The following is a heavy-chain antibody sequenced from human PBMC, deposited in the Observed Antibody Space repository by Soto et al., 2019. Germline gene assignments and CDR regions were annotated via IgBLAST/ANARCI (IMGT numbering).Heavy chain of an antibody. Sequence: QVQLVESGGGVVQPGRSLRLSCAASGFTFSTYAMHWVRQAPGKGLEWVAVVSYDGSNKYFADSVKGRFTISRDNTKNTLYLQMNSLRAEDTAMYYCARDQDRWLLFRAGAFDIWGQGTMVTVSS. J-gene: IGHJ3*02. CDR1: GFTFSTYA. D-gene: IGHD5-12*01. CDR3: ARDQDRWLLFRAGAFDI. CDR2: VSYDGSNK. V-gene: IGHV3-30-3*01.